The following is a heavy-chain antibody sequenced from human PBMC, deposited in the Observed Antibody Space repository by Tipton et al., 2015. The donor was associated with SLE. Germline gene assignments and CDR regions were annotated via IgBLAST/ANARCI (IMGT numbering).Heavy chain of an antibody. D-gene: IGHD1-14*01. CDR2: IRRNAYGATT. Sequence: SLRLSCGGSGFTFGDYALSWVRQAPGKGLQWVGFIRRNAYGATTDYEASVKGRFFISRDDSKNIAYLQMNSLKIEDTAVYYCSRSGSLDFDYWGQGTLVTVSS. V-gene: IGHV3-49*04. J-gene: IGHJ4*02. CDR1: GFTFGDYA. CDR3: SRSGSLDFDY.